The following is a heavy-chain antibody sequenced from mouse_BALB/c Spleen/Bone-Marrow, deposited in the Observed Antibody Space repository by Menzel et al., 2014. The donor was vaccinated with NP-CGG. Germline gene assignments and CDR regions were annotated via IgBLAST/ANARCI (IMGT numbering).Heavy chain of an antibody. D-gene: IGHD2-10*01. CDR3: ARHPYYGNHPAWFAY. J-gene: IGHJ3*01. V-gene: IGHV5-9*02. CDR1: GFAFSSYD. CDR2: ISSGGSYT. Sequence: EVMLVGSGGGLVKPGGSLKLSCAASGFAFSSYDMSWVRQTPEKRLEWVATISSGGSYTYYPDSVKGRFTISRDNARNTLYLQVSSLRSEDTALYYCARHPYYGNHPAWFAYWGQGTLVTVSA.